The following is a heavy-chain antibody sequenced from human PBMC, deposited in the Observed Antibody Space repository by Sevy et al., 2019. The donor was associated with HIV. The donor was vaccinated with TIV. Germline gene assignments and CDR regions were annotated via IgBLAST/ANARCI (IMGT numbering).Heavy chain of an antibody. D-gene: IGHD2-15*01. V-gene: IGHV3-23*01. CDR1: GFTFSSYA. CDR2: ISGSGGST. J-gene: IGHJ4*02. CDR3: AKGYCSGGTCYHFDY. Sequence: GGSLRLSCAASGFTFSSYAMSWARQAPGKGLEWVSAISGSGGSTYYADSVKGRFTISRDNSKNTLYLQMNSLRAEDTAVYYCAKGYCSGGTCYHFDYWGQGSLVTVSS.